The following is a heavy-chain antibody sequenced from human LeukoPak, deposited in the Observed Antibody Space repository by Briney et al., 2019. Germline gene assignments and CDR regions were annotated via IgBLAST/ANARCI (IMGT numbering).Heavy chain of an antibody. CDR1: GFTFSSYW. CDR3: ARVGYCSSSSCYVVDY. Sequence: GGSLRLSCAASGFTFSSYWMHWVRQAPGKGLVCVSRINTDGSSTNFADSVKGRFTISRDNAKNTLYLQMNSLRAEDTAVYYCARVGYCSSSSCYVVDYWGQGTLVTVSS. CDR2: INTDGSST. V-gene: IGHV3-74*01. J-gene: IGHJ4*02. D-gene: IGHD2-2*01.